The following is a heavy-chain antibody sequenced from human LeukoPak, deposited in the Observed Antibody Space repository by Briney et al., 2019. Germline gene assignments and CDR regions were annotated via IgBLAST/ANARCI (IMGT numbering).Heavy chain of an antibody. CDR2: ISTDGSIT. Sequence: GGPLRLSCAASGFTFSTYWMHWVRQAPGKGLVWVSRISTDGSITTYADSVRGRFTISRDNAKNTLYLQMKSLTAEDTAIYFCASAPFSVFGVVSWGQGTLVTVSS. CDR1: GFTFSTYW. V-gene: IGHV3-74*03. CDR3: ASAPFSVFGVVS. D-gene: IGHD3-3*01. J-gene: IGHJ5*02.